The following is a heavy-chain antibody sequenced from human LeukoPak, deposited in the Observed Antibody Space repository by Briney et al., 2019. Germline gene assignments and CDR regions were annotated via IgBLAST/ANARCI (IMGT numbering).Heavy chain of an antibody. J-gene: IGHJ4*02. CDR3: AKDWSSGNYFDY. CDR2: VSSGGTT. Sequence: GGSLRLSCAASGFTISRHAMSWVRQAPGKGLEWVSAVSSGGTTYYADPVKGRFTISRDDSKSTLYLQMNSLRVEDTAVYYCAKDWSSGNYFDYWGQGTLVTVSS. CDR1: GFTISRHA. D-gene: IGHD1-14*01. V-gene: IGHV3-23*01.